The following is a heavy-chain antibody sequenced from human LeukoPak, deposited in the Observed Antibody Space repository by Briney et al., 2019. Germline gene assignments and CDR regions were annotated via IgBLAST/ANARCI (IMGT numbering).Heavy chain of an antibody. CDR3: ARGGRWSSGAY. Sequence: PSETLSLTCIVSGGSISSTNYYWGWIRQPPGKGLEWIGTVYYSGSTYYNPSLESRVSISADTSKNQFSLSLSSVTAADTAVYYCARGGRWSSGAYGGQGALVTVSS. J-gene: IGHJ4*02. D-gene: IGHD5-24*01. CDR2: VYYSGST. CDR1: GGSISSTNYY. V-gene: IGHV4-39*01.